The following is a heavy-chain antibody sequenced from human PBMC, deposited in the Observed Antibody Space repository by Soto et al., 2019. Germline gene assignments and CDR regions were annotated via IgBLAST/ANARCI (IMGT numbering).Heavy chain of an antibody. CDR1: TGSINGYY. Sequence: SETLSLTCSVSTGSINGYYWNWIRQSPGKGLEWIAFIYSSGSTNYNPSLKSRATISVDRSKNQVSLKLTSVTAADTAVYYCARGKRDSTSCLDVWGQGTTVTVSS. D-gene: IGHD2-2*01. J-gene: IGHJ6*02. V-gene: IGHV4-59*01. CDR2: IYSSGST. CDR3: ARGKRDSTSCLDV.